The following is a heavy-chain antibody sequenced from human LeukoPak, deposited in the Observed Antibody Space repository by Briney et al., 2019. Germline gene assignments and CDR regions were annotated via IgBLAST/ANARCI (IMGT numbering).Heavy chain of an antibody. J-gene: IGHJ4*02. Sequence: GRSLRLSCAASGFTFDDYAIHWVRQAPGKGLEWVSGISWNSGSMGYADSVKGRFTISRDNAKNSLYLQMNSLRAEDTALYYCAKDGLRYFDWIKSGPDYWGQGTLVTVSS. V-gene: IGHV3-9*01. CDR2: ISWNSGSM. CDR1: GFTFDDYA. CDR3: AKDGLRYFDWIKSGPDY. D-gene: IGHD3-9*01.